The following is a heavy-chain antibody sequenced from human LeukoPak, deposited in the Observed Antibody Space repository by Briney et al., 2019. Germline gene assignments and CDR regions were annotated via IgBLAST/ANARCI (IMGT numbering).Heavy chain of an antibody. Sequence: GGSLRLPCAASGFTFSSYAMSWVRQAPGKGLEWVSAISGSGGSTYYADSVKGRFTISRDNSKNTLYLQMNSLRAEDTAVYYCAKVLIVVVSYYFDYWGQGTLVTVSS. J-gene: IGHJ4*02. CDR1: GFTFSSYA. D-gene: IGHD3-22*01. CDR3: AKVLIVVVSYYFDY. CDR2: ISGSGGST. V-gene: IGHV3-23*01.